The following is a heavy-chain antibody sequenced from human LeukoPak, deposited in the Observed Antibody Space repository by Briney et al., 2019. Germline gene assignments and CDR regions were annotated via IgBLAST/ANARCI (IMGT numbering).Heavy chain of an antibody. Sequence: ESGPTLVKPTQTLTLTCTFSGFSLSTSGVGVGWIRQPPGKALEWLALIYWDDDKRYSPSLKSRLTITKDTSKNQVVLTMTNMDPVDTATYYCAHKFLLCYFDYWGQGTLVTVSS. D-gene: IGHD2-2*01. J-gene: IGHJ4*02. CDR1: GFSLSTSGVG. CDR3: AHKFLLCYFDY. V-gene: IGHV2-5*02. CDR2: IYWDDDK.